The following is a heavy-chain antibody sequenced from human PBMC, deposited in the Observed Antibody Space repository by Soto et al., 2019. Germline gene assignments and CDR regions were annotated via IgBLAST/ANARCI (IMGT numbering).Heavy chain of an antibody. Sequence: GGSLRLSCAASGFTFSSYAMHWVRQAPGKGLEWVAVISYDGSNKYYADSVKGRFTISRDNSKNTLYLQMNSLRAEDTAVYYCARDGQGVEMATTGHYGMDVWGQGTTVTVSS. V-gene: IGHV3-30-3*01. D-gene: IGHD5-12*01. CDR3: ARDGQGVEMATTGHYGMDV. CDR1: GFTFSSYA. CDR2: ISYDGSNK. J-gene: IGHJ6*02.